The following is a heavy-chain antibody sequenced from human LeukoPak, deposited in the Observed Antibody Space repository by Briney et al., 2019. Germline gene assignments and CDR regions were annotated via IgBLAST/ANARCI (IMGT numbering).Heavy chain of an antibody. CDR2: IFTGGST. J-gene: IGHJ4*02. Sequence: GGSLRLSCAASGLTVSSNYMSWVRQAPGKGLEWVSVIFTGGSTHYADSVKGRFTISRDNSKNTLFLQMNSLRAEDTAVYYCATPNAGKLAFDYWGQGALVTVSS. V-gene: IGHV3-53*01. CDR1: GLTVSSNY. CDR3: ATPNAGKLAFDY. D-gene: IGHD3-10*01.